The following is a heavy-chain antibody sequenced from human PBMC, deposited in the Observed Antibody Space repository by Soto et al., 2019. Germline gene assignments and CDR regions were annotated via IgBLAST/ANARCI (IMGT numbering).Heavy chain of an antibody. CDR1: GYTFTSYA. D-gene: IGHD2-2*01. V-gene: IGHV1-3*01. J-gene: IGHJ3*02. CDR3: ARDRAVVAGRRSDAFDI. Sequence: QVQLVQSGAEVKKPGASVKVSCKASGYTFTSYAMHWVRQAPGQRLEWMGWINAGNGNTKYSQKFQGRVTITRDTSASTAYRERSSLRSEDTAVYYWARDRAVVAGRRSDAFDIWGQGTMVTVSS. CDR2: INAGNGNT.